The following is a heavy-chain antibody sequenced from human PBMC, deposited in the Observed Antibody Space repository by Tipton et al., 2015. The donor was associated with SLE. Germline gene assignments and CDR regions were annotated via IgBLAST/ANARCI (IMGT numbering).Heavy chain of an antibody. V-gene: IGHV3-7*03. CDR1: GFTFSSYA. CDR2: IKQDGSEK. J-gene: IGHJ4*02. D-gene: IGHD3-16*01. Sequence: QLVQSGGGVVQPGRSLRLSCAASGFTFSSYAMHWVRQAPGKGLEWVANIKQDGSEKYYVDSVKGRFTISRDNAKKSLYLQMNSLRAEDTAVYYCARDWGSNCWGQGTLVTVSS. CDR3: ARDWGSNC.